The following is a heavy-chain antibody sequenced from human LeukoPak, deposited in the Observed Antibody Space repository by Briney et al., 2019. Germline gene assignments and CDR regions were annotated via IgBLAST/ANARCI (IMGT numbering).Heavy chain of an antibody. CDR2: INHSGST. CDR3: ARRELLRYFGP. CDR1: GGSFSGYY. D-gene: IGHD3-9*01. V-gene: IGHV4-34*01. J-gene: IGHJ5*02. Sequence: PSETLSLTCAVYGGSFSGYYWSWIRQPPGKGLEWIGEINHSGSTNYNPSLKSRVTISVDTSKNQFSLKLSSVTAADTAVYYCARRELLRYFGPWGQGTLVTVSS.